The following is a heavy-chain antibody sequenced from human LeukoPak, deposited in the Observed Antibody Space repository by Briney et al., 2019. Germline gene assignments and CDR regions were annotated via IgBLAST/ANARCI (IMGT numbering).Heavy chain of an antibody. CDR1: GYTFTSYY. V-gene: IGHV1-46*03. J-gene: IGHJ6*02. CDR2: INPSGGAT. Sequence: ASLKLSCKASGYTFTSYYMHWVRQAPGQGLEWMGIINPSGGATNYAQKFQGRVTMTRDTSTSTVYMELSSLRSGDTAVYYCARDLWGAVAVVYYYYGMDVWGQGTTVTLSS. D-gene: IGHD6-19*01. CDR3: ARDLWGAVAVVYYYYGMDV.